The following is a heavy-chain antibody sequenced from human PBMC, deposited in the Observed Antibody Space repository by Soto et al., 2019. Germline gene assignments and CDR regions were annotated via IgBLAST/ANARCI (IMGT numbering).Heavy chain of an antibody. CDR2: INPNSGGT. J-gene: IGHJ4*02. V-gene: IGHV1-2*02. CDR3: ARATKAYCGVDCYFVLDY. Sequence: ASVKGSCKASGYTFTGYYMHWVRQAPGQGLEWMGWINPNSGGTNYAQKFQGRVTITRDTSTSTAYMELSSLRSEDTAVYYCARATKAYCGVDCYFVLDYWGQGTLVTVSS. D-gene: IGHD2-21*02. CDR1: GYTFTGYY.